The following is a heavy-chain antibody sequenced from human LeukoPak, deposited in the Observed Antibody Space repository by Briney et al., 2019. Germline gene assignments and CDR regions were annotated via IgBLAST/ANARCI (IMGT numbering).Heavy chain of an antibody. CDR3: ARVGGYNSPLDY. J-gene: IGHJ4*02. CDR1: GGSISSYY. Sequence: SETLSLTCTVSGGSISSYYWSWIRQPPGKGLEWIGYIYYSGSTNYNPSLKSRVTMSVDTSKNQYSLKLSSVTAADTAVYYCARVGGYNSPLDYWGQGTLVTVSS. V-gene: IGHV4-59*01. D-gene: IGHD5-24*01. CDR2: IYYSGST.